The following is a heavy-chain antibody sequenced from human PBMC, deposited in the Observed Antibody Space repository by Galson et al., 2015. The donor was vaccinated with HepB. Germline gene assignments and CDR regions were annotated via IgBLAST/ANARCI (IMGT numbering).Heavy chain of an antibody. J-gene: IGHJ3*02. CDR1: GFTVSRNY. Sequence: SLRLSCAASGFTVSRNYMSWVRQAPGKGLEWVSILYSGGTTDYTDFVKGRFIVSRDNSKNTVYLQMNSLRAEDTAVYYCARDFWSGWTAFDIWGQGTMVTVSS. V-gene: IGHV3-53*01. CDR2: LYSGGTT. D-gene: IGHD3-3*01. CDR3: ARDFWSGWTAFDI.